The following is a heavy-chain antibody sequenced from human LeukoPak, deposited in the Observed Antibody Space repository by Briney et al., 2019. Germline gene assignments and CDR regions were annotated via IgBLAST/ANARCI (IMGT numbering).Heavy chain of an antibody. V-gene: IGHV3-21*01. J-gene: IGHJ4*02. CDR1: GFTFSSYS. D-gene: IGHD4-23*01. CDR3: VRDYGGTSPFDY. Sequence: PGGSLRLSCAASGFTFSSYSMNWVRQAPGKGLEWVSSISSSSSYIYYADSVRGRFTISRDNAKNSLYLQMNSLRAEDTAVYYCVRDYGGTSPFDYWGQGTLVTVSS. CDR2: ISSSSSYI.